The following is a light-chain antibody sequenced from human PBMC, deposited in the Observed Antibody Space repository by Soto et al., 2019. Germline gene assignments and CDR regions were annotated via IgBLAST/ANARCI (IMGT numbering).Light chain of an antibody. CDR3: QQYRRSITIT. J-gene: IGKJ5*01. CDR2: VSS. CDR1: HSVSIL. Sequence: IVLMLLPVTVSVCQEERATXSFRASHSVSILLAWYQQKPGQPPSLLFYVSSTMATGIPDRFRRRGSGTELTLSISSLQCEGFAVYYCQQYRRSITIT. V-gene: IGKV3-15*01.